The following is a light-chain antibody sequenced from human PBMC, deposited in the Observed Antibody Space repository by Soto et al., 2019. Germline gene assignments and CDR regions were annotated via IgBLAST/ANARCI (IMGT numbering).Light chain of an antibody. J-gene: IGKJ4*02. CDR2: GAS. V-gene: IGKV3-15*01. CDR1: QDVSSN. Sequence: EMVVTQSPATLSVSPGERATLSCRASQDVSSNLAWYQQKPGQAPRLLIYGASTRATGTPARFSGSGSGTDFTLTISSLQSEDYAVYFCQQYNRWPLTFGGGTKVEIK. CDR3: QQYNRWPLT.